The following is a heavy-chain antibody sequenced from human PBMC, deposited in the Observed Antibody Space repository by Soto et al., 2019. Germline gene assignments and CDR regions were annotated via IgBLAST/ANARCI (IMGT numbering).Heavy chain of an antibody. V-gene: IGHV3-23*01. CDR2: ISGSGNTS. CDR1: GFTFSSYA. J-gene: IGHJ4*02. CDR3: AKDRGRTWYEDY. Sequence: EVQLLESGGGLVQPGGSLRLSCAASGFTFSSYAMTWVRQAPGNGLEWVSAISGSGNTSYYADSVKGRFTISRDSSKKMLYLQMNSLRPEDTAVYYCAKDRGRTWYEDYWGQGTLVTVSS. D-gene: IGHD6-13*01.